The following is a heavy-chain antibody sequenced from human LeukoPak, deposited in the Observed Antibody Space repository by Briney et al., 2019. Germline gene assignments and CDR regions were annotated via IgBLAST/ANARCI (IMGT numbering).Heavy chain of an antibody. CDR1: GFTFSRYW. Sequence: PGESLRLSCAASGFTFSRYWIHWVRQAPGKGLEWVSRINPDGSTTTYADSVKGRFTISRDNVKNAVNLQMNSLRVEDTAVYYCARDHRIAAAGTFDYWGQGTLVTVSS. CDR2: INPDGSTT. CDR3: ARDHRIAAAGTFDY. D-gene: IGHD6-13*01. J-gene: IGHJ4*02. V-gene: IGHV3-74*01.